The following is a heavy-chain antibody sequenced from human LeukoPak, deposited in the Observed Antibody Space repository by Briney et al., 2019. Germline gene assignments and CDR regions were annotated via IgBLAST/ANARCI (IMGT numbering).Heavy chain of an antibody. V-gene: IGHV3-9*01. CDR2: ISWNSGTI. D-gene: IGHD6-19*01. Sequence: GGSLILSCAGSGFIFNNYAMHWVRQTPGKGLEWVSGISWNSGTIDYADSVRGRFTISRDNAKNSLYLQMDSLRVEDTAFYYCAKDNRRHYTSGPNPDSLHWGQGALVTVSS. CDR3: AKDNRRHYTSGPNPDSLH. CDR1: GFIFNNYA. J-gene: IGHJ4*02.